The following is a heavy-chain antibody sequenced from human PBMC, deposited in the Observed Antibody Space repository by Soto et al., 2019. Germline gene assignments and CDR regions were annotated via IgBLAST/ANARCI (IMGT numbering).Heavy chain of an antibody. V-gene: IGHV4-39*01. CDR1: GGSSSSSSYY. J-gene: IGHJ6*02. CDR2: IYYNGNT. Sequence: QLQLQESGPGLVKPSETLSLTCSVSGGSSSSSSYYWAWIRQPPGKGLEWVGSIYYNGNTYQNPSLESRVSISEDTSKNQFALKLNSLTAADTAVYDCESQHKLNMDGWGQGTTVTVSS. CDR3: ESQHKLNMDG.